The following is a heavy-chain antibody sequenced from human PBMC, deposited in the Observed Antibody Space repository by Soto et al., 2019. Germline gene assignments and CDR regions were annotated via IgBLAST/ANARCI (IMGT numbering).Heavy chain of an antibody. CDR1: GYTFTSYD. Sequence: SVKVSCKASGYTFTSYDINWVRQATGQGLEWMGWMNPNSGNTGYAQKFQGRVTMTRNTSISTAYMELSSLRSEDTAVYYCARAGIAAAGTASQDYYYYCYGQYFCGQGSTVIVS. D-gene: IGHD6-13*01. CDR3: ARAGIAAAGTASQDYYYYCYGQYF. V-gene: IGHV1-8*01. J-gene: IGHJ6*02. CDR2: MNPNSGNT.